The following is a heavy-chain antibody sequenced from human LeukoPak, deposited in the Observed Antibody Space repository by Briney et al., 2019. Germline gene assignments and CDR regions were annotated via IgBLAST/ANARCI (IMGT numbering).Heavy chain of an antibody. D-gene: IGHD1-1*01. CDR3: TRVTTSGYFEY. V-gene: IGHV3-7*04. Sequence: PGGSLRLSCAASGLTFSSFWMAWVRQAPGKGLEWVASIKYDESERHHVDSVEGRFTISRDNAKNSLYLQMNSLRAEDTAVYFCTRVTTSGYFEYWGQGTLVTVSS. J-gene: IGHJ4*02. CDR1: GLTFSSFW. CDR2: IKYDESER.